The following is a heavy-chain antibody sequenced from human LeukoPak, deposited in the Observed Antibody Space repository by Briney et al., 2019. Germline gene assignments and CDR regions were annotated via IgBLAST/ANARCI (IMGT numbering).Heavy chain of an antibody. D-gene: IGHD6-6*01. J-gene: IGHJ4*02. CDR1: GFTFSSYS. V-gene: IGHV3-21*01. CDR2: ISSSSSYI. Sequence: GGSLRLSCAASGFTFSSYSMNWVRQAPGKGLEWVSSISSSSSYIYYADSVKGRFTISRDNAKNSLYLQMNSLRAEDTAVYYCARGGIAARNFDFDYWGQGTLVTVSS. CDR3: ARGGIAARNFDFDY.